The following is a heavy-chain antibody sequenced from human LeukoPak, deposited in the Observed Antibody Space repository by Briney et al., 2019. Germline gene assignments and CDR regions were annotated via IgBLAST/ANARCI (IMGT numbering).Heavy chain of an antibody. CDR1: GFTFNNCG. Sequence: GGSLRLSCAASGFTFNNCGMSWVRQAPGKGLEWVSTITTSGDNKYYADSVKGRFTISRDSSKNTLILQMSSLRAEDSALYYCAKGATRGYYLALDFWGQGALVTVSS. D-gene: IGHD2-15*01. CDR2: ITTSGDNK. J-gene: IGHJ4*02. CDR3: AKGATRGYYLALDF. V-gene: IGHV3-23*01.